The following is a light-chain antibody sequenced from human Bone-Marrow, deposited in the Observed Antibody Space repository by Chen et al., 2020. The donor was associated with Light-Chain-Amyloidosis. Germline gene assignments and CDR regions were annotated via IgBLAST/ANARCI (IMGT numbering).Light chain of an antibody. CDR3: QSADSSGTYEVI. CDR2: RDT. Sequence: SYELKQPPSVSVSPGQTARITCSGDDLPTKYAYWYKQKPGHAPVVVIHRDTERPSGISERFSGSSSGTTATLTISGVQAEAEADYHCQSADSSGTYEVIFGGGTKLTVL. V-gene: IGLV3-25*03. CDR1: DLPTKY. J-gene: IGLJ2*01.